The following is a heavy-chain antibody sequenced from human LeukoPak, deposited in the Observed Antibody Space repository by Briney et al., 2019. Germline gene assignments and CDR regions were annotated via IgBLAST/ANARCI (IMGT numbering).Heavy chain of an antibody. CDR3: AREELKVVAVPAAKVTTAKYNWFDP. CDR1: GGSFSGYY. CDR2: INHSGST. V-gene: IGHV4-34*01. Sequence: PSETLSLTCAVYGGSFSGYYWSWIRQPPGKGLEWIGEINHSGSTNYNPSLKSRVTISVDTSKNQFSLKLSSVTAADTAVYYCAREELKVVAVPAAKVTTAKYNWFDPWGQGTLVTVSS. D-gene: IGHD2-2*01. J-gene: IGHJ5*02.